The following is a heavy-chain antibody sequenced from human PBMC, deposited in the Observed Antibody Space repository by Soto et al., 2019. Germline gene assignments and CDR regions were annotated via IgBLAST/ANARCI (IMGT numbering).Heavy chain of an antibody. CDR2: ISSSGSYT. D-gene: IGHD2-21*02. CDR1: GFTFSDYY. J-gene: IGHJ6*02. CDR3: ARTYCGGDCYPTPRYYGMDV. Sequence: VQLVESGGGLVKPGVSLRLSCAASGFTFSDYYMSWIRQAPGKGLEWVSYISSSGSYTNYADSVKGRFTISRDNAKNSLYLQLNRLRAEDTAVYYCARTYCGGDCYPTPRYYGMDVWGQGTTVTVSS. V-gene: IGHV3-11*06.